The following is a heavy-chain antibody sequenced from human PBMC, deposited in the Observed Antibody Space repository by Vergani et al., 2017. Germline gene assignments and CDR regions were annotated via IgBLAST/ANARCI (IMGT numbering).Heavy chain of an antibody. D-gene: IGHD2-21*01. CDR3: TRHVPCGDGACLHFDH. J-gene: IGHJ4*02. CDR1: ESSFISNE. Sequence: EVMLVQSGAEVKKPGESLKISCKSSESSFISNEIAWVRQMSGKGLQWMGNINPIDSKIAYSPSFQGQAIMSLDKSITTAYLQWRSLKASDTAIYYCTRHVPCGDGACLHFDHWGQGTQVTVSS. CDR2: INPIDSKI. V-gene: IGHV5-51*01.